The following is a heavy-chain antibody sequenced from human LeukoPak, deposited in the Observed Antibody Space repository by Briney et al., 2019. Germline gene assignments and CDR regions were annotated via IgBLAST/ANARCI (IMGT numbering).Heavy chain of an antibody. CDR1: GGSVSSGSYY. CDR2: IYYSGST. Sequence: PSETLSLTCTVSGGSVSSGSYYWRWIRQPPGKGREWIGYIYYSGSTNYNPSLKSRVTISVDTSKNQFSLKLSSVTAADTAVYYCARGRYSYGEPDSHFDYWGQGTLVTVSS. V-gene: IGHV4-61*01. CDR3: ARGRYSYGEPDSHFDY. J-gene: IGHJ4*02. D-gene: IGHD5-18*01.